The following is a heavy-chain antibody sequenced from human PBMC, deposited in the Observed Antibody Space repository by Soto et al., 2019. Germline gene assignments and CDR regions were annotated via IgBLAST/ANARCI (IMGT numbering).Heavy chain of an antibody. V-gene: IGHV3-48*02. CDR3: ARDAGSWGY. J-gene: IGHJ4*02. Sequence: GGSLRLPCAAAGFTFTTYSMNWVRQAPGEGLEWVSYISSSSSTTYYADSVKGRFTISRDNAKNSLYLQMNSLRDEDTAVYYCARDAGSWGYWGQGTLVTVSS. CDR1: GFTFTTYS. D-gene: IGHD7-27*01. CDR2: ISSSSSTT.